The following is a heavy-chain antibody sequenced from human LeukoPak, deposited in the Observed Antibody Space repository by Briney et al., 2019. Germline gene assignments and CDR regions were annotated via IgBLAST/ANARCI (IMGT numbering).Heavy chain of an antibody. J-gene: IGHJ4*02. D-gene: IGHD6-19*01. CDR1: GYTFTSYY. CDR2: IKPSGGST. V-gene: IGHV1-46*01. CDR3: ARGSGYSSGRPNPLFDY. Sequence: ASVKVSCKASGYTFTSYYMHWVRQAPGQGLEWMGIIKPSGGSTSYAQKFQGRVTMTRDTSTSTVYMELSSLRSEDTAVYYCARGSGYSSGRPNPLFDYWGQGTLVTVSS.